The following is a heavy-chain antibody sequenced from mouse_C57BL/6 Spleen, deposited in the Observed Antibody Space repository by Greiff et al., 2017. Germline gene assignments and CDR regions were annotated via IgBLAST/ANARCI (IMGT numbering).Heavy chain of an antibody. Sequence: EVQRVESGPGLVKPSQSLSLTCSVTGYSITSGYYWNWIRQFPGNKLEWMGYISYDGSNNYNPSLKNRISITRDTSKNQFFLKLNSVTTEDTATYYCARGSGSYYGSSYGYWGQGTTLTVSS. CDR3: ARGSGSYYGSSYGY. V-gene: IGHV3-6*01. CDR1: GYSITSGYY. CDR2: ISYDGSN. J-gene: IGHJ2*01. D-gene: IGHD1-1*01.